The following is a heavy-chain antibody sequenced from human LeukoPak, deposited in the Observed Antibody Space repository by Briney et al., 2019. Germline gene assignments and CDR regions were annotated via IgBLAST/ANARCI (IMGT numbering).Heavy chain of an antibody. CDR3: ARARSSYGYGDAFDI. CDR2: IYSGGST. V-gene: IGHV3-53*01. D-gene: IGHD5-18*01. Sequence: GGSLRLSCAASGFTVSSNYMSWVRQAPGKGLEWVSVIYSGGSTYYADSVKGRFTISRDNAKNSLYLQMSSLRAEDTAVYYCARARSSYGYGDAFDIWGQGTMVTVSS. CDR1: GFTVSSNY. J-gene: IGHJ3*02.